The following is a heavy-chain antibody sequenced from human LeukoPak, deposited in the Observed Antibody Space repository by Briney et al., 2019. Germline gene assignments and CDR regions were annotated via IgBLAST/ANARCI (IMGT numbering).Heavy chain of an antibody. Sequence: PGGSLRLSCAASGFTFSSFNMNWVRQAPGKAMEWVSSITSSGTHIFYADSVRGRFTISRDNAKNSLYLQMNSLRAEDTALYFCASGIRERGFDYWGQGTLVTVSS. D-gene: IGHD1-1*01. V-gene: IGHV3-21*01. J-gene: IGHJ4*02. CDR1: GFTFSSFN. CDR3: ASGIRERGFDY. CDR2: ITSSGTHI.